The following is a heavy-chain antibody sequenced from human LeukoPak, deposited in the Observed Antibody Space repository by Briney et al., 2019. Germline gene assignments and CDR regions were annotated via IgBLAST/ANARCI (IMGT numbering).Heavy chain of an antibody. J-gene: IGHJ6*03. V-gene: IGHV5-51*01. CDR2: IYPGDSDT. CDR1: GYSFTKFW. CDR3: ARSRHEGYYMDV. Sequence: GESLKISCKGSGYSFTKFWIGWVRQMPGKGLEWMGIIYPGDSDTRYSPSFQGQVTLLVDTSISTAYLQWSSLKASDTAMYYCARSRHEGYYMDVWGKGTTVTVSS.